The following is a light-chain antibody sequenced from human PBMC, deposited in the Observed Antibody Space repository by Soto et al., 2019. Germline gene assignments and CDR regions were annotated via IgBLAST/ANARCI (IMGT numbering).Light chain of an antibody. J-gene: IGLJ1*01. Sequence: QSVLTQPASVSGSPGQSITISCTGTSSDVGGYNYVSWYQHHPGKAPKLIIYDVSNRPSGFSNRFSGSKSGNTASLTISGLQPEDEADYYCSSYTTSNTRQIVFGTGTKLTVL. V-gene: IGLV2-14*03. CDR3: SSYTTSNTRQIV. CDR2: DVS. CDR1: SSDVGGYNY.